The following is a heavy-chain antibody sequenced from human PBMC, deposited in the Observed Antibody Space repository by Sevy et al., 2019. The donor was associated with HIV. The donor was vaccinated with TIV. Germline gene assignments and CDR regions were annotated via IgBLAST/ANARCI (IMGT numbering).Heavy chain of an antibody. D-gene: IGHD2-21*02. CDR1: GFTFSNFW. CDR3: ARDHPSTAPFDY. CDR2: IKQDGSEN. V-gene: IGHV3-7*03. Sequence: GGSLRLSCAASGFTFSNFWMSWVRQAPGKGLEFVANIKQDGSENLYADSVKGRFTISRDNAKNSLFLQMNNLRVEETAVCYSARDHPSTAPFDYWGQGTLVTVSS. J-gene: IGHJ4*02.